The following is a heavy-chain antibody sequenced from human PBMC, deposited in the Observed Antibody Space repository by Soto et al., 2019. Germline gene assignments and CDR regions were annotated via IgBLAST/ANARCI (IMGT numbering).Heavy chain of an antibody. J-gene: IGHJ4*01. CDR2: IEINARVT. CDR3: VKGDGGYFDR. D-gene: IGHD3-16*01. Sequence: EVQLLESGGGLVQPGGSLRLSCIASGFSFSSYAMIWVRQPPGKEPQWVSGIEINARVTYYAGPVKGRFTISRDDSKNAVYLQMNSLRAEDTAVYFCVKGDGGYFDRWGQGSLVTVSS. V-gene: IGHV3-23*05. CDR1: GFSFSSYA.